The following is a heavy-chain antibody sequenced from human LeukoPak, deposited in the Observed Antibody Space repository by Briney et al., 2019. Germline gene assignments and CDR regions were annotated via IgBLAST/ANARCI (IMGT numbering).Heavy chain of an antibody. CDR3: AKDPDYGDYVRYFDY. CDR1: GFTFSSYA. Sequence: GGSLRLSCAASGFTFSSYAMSWVRQAPGKGLEWVSAISGSGGSTYYADSVKGRFTISRDNSENTLYLQMNSLRAEDTAVYYCAKDPDYGDYVRYFDYWGQGTLVTVSS. V-gene: IGHV3-23*01. CDR2: ISGSGGST. J-gene: IGHJ4*02. D-gene: IGHD4-17*01.